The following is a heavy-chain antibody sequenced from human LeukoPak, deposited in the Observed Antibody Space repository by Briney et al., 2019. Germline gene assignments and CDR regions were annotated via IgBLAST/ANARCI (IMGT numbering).Heavy chain of an antibody. V-gene: IGHV1-2*02. J-gene: IGHJ5*02. CDR1: GYTFTGYY. D-gene: IGHD3-3*01. CDR3: ASAGGYDFWSGYYSGGDWFDP. Sequence: ASVKVSCKASGYTFTGYYMHWVRQAPGQGLEWMGWINPNSGGTNYAQKFQGRVTTTRDTSISTAYMELSRLRSDDTAVYYCASAGGYDFWSGYYSGGDWFDPWGQGTLVTVSS. CDR2: INPNSGGT.